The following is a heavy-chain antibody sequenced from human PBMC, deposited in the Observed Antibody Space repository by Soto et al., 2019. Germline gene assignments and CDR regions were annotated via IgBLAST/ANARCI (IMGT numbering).Heavy chain of an antibody. J-gene: IGHJ5*01. CDR1: GYTFATYD. D-gene: IGHD1-20*01. CDR2: MNPNSGNT. Sequence: QVQLVQSGAEVKTPGASVKVSCKASGYTFATYDINWVRQAPGQGLEWMGWMNPNSGNTGYAQKFQGRLTMTRDTDLGVAHLEVGSLRKEDTTVYFCARSDGYNFNWRESWGQGTLVTVSA. CDR3: ARSDGYNFNWRES. V-gene: IGHV1-8*01.